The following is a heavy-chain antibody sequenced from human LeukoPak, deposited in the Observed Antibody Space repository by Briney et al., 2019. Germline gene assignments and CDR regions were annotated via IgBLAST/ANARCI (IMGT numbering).Heavy chain of an antibody. V-gene: IGHV4-61*02. CDR2: IYTSGST. CDR3: ARRGRGYSYGYRGPTDY. J-gene: IGHJ4*02. CDR1: GASINSGSYY. Sequence: SETLSLTCTVSGASINSGSYYWSWIRQPAGKGLEWIGRIYTSGSTDYNPSLKSRVTISIDTSKNQFSLKLSSVTAADTAVYYCARRGRGYSYGYRGPTDYWGQGTLVTVSS. D-gene: IGHD5-18*01.